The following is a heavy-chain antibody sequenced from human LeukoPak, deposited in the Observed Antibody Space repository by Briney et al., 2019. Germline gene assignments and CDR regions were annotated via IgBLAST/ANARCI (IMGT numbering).Heavy chain of an antibody. CDR1: GYTFTGYW. D-gene: IGHD1-26*01. CDR2: INPNSGGT. J-gene: IGHJ3*02. V-gene: IGHV1-2*06. Sequence: ASVKVSCKASGYTFTGYWHWVRQAPGQGLEWMGRINPNSGGTDYAQKFQGRVTMTRDTSISTAYMELSSLRSDDTAVYYCARFLSGSHDAFYIWGQGTMVTVSS. CDR3: ARFLSGSHDAFYI.